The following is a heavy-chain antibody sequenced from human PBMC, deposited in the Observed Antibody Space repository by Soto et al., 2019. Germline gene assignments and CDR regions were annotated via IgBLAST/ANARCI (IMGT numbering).Heavy chain of an antibody. Sequence: EVQLVESGGGLVQPRGSLRLSCAASGFTFSTYWMHWVRQAPGKGLAWVSRIINDGSNTNYADSVKGRFTISRDNAKNTLYLQMNSLRAEDTAVYYCARGTRVGGFGELQYWGQGALVTVSS. CDR2: IINDGSNT. J-gene: IGHJ4*02. V-gene: IGHV3-74*01. D-gene: IGHD3-10*01. CDR1: GFTFSTYW. CDR3: ARGTRVGGFGELQY.